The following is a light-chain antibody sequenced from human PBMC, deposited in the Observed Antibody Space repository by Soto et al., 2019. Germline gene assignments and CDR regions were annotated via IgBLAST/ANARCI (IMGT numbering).Light chain of an antibody. CDR2: GAS. J-gene: IGKJ1*01. CDR3: QQTYSTPWR. CDR1: QSFSNN. V-gene: IGKV1-39*01. Sequence: IDMTLNPTSLSASLGDRVTISCRASQSFSNNLNWCQQKAGKAPKLLIYGASSLQSGVPSRFSGSRSGTDFTLTISSLVAEDCTSYCCQQTYSTPWRFAQGTKVDIK.